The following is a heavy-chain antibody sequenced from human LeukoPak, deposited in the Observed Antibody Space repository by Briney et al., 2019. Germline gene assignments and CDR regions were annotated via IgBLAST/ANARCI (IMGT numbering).Heavy chain of an antibody. J-gene: IGHJ4*02. D-gene: IGHD3-22*01. V-gene: IGHV3-53*01. Sequence: PGGSLRLSCAASGFTVSTDHMSWVRQAPGKGLEWVAVSYSDDNGYYTESVKGRFTISRDNSKNTLYLQMNSLRAEDTAVYYCARADYDSSGYGYWGQGTLVTVSS. CDR1: GFTVSTDH. CDR3: ARADYDSSGYGY. CDR2: SYSDDNG.